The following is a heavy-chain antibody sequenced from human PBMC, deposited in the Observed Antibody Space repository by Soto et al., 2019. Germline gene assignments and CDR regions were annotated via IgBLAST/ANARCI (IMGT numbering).Heavy chain of an antibody. Sequence: QVQLVQSGAEVKKPGSSVKVSCKASGGTFSSYAINWVRQAPGQGLEWMGGIIPIFATADDAPKFQGRVTITADESTSTAYMELSSLRSEDTAGYYCEQCLLGVNYYYGMDVWGQGTTVTVSS. V-gene: IGHV1-69*12. CDR2: IIPIFATA. CDR1: GGTFSSYA. J-gene: IGHJ6*02. CDR3: EQCLLGVNYYYGMDV. D-gene: IGHD6-19*01.